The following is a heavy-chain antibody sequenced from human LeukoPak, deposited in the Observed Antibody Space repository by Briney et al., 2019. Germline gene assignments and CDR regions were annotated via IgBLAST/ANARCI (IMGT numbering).Heavy chain of an antibody. CDR2: IIPIFGTA. Sequence: GASVKVSCKASGGTFSSYAISWVRQAPGQGLEWMGGIIPIFGTANYAQKFQGRVTITADESTSTAYMELSSLRSEDTAVYYCARAAGGPNDVPGYWGQGTLVTVSS. CDR3: ARAAGGPNDVPGY. CDR1: GGTFSSYA. J-gene: IGHJ4*02. D-gene: IGHD2-2*01. V-gene: IGHV1-69*01.